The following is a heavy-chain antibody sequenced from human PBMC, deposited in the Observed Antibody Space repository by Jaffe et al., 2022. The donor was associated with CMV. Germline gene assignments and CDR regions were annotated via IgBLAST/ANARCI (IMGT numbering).Heavy chain of an antibody. CDR3: ARDYTGWYYFDL. CDR2: MFTSGST. J-gene: IGHJ2*01. Sequence: QVQLQESGPGLVKPSETLSLTCTVSSGSISSYYWSWIRQPAGKGLEWIGRMFTSGSTNYNPSLKSRVTMSVDTSKNQFSLKLTSVTAADTAVYFCARDYTGWYYFDLWGRGTPVTVSS. D-gene: IGHD6-19*01. V-gene: IGHV4-4*07. CDR1: SGSISSYY.